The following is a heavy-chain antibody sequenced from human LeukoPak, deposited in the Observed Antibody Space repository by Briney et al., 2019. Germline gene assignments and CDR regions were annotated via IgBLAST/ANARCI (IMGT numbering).Heavy chain of an antibody. CDR2: IYHSGST. V-gene: IGHV4-30-2*01. D-gene: IGHD2-2*01. J-gene: IGHJ5*02. Sequence: SETLSLTCTVSGGSISSGGYYWSWIRQPPGKGLEWIGYIYHSGSTYYNPSLKSRVTMSVDRSKNQFSLKLSSATAADTSVYYCAAKPRPEVVPAANIGWFDPWGQGTLVTVSS. CDR1: GGSISSGGYY. CDR3: AAKPRPEVVPAANIGWFDP.